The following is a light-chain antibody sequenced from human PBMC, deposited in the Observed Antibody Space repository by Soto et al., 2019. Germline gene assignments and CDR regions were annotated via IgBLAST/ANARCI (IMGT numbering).Light chain of an antibody. CDR1: QSISSW. Sequence: DTHITKSRSTLTTWVGDRVTITCRASQSISSWLAWYQQKPGKAPKLLIYDASSLESGVPSRFSGSGSGTEFTLTISSLQPDDFATYYCQQYNSYPRTVGQGTKV. CDR3: QQYNSYPRT. V-gene: IGKV1-5*01. CDR2: DAS. J-gene: IGKJ1*01.